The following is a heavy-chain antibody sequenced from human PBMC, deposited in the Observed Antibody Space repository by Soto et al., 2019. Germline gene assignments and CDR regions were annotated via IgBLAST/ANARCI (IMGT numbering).Heavy chain of an antibody. Sequence: GGSLRLSCAGSGFTFTNAWMSWVRQSPGKGLEWVGRIKSKSDGGTTDYAAPVKGRFTISRDDSKNTLYLHMNSLKTDDTAVYYCTTEGQLPGGVYYYGMDVWGQGTTVTVSS. CDR3: TTEGQLPGGVYYYGMDV. CDR2: IKSKSDGGTT. J-gene: IGHJ6*02. D-gene: IGHD2-2*01. CDR1: GFTFTNAW. V-gene: IGHV3-15*01.